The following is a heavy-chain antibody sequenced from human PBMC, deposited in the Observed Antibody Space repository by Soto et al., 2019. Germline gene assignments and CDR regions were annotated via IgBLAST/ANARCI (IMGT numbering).Heavy chain of an antibody. CDR1: GFIFSNYW. J-gene: IGHJ4*02. Sequence: EVQLVESGGGLVQPGGSLRLSCAGSGFIFSNYWMHWVRQAPRKGLEWVSRIDHDGPTDYADSVRGRFTISRDNAESTLYLQMNSLRPEDTAVYYCVRDSHGDYWGQGTLVTVSS. V-gene: IGHV3-74*01. CDR2: IDHDGPT. CDR3: VRDSHGDY.